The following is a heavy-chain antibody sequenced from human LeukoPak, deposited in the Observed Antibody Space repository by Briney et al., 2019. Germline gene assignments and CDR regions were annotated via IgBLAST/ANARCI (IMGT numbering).Heavy chain of an antibody. CDR2: IYPNNGAT. D-gene: IGHD2-2*01. Sequence: ASVKVSCKASGYTFTDSFMHWVRQAPGQGPEWMGRIYPNNGATNYAQKFQGGVTMTSDPSLSAAYLELTRLTSDDTAVYYCAKAPPVGPTTSPDSWGQGTLVIVSS. CDR3: AKAPPVGPTTSPDS. J-gene: IGHJ4*02. V-gene: IGHV1-2*06. CDR1: GYTFTDSF.